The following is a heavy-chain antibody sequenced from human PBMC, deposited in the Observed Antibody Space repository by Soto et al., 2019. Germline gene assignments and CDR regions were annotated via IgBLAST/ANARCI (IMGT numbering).Heavy chain of an antibody. J-gene: IGHJ6*02. CDR1: GGSISSGGYY. D-gene: IGHD6-13*01. CDR2: IYYGGST. Sequence: SDTLSPTCTVSGGSISSGGYYWSWIRQPPGKGLEWIGYIYYGGSTYYNPSLKSRVTISVDTSKNQFSLKLSAVTAAYTAVYYCARVSSWSGYYYYGMDVWGQGTTVTV. V-gene: IGHV4-31*03. CDR3: ARVSSWSGYYYYGMDV.